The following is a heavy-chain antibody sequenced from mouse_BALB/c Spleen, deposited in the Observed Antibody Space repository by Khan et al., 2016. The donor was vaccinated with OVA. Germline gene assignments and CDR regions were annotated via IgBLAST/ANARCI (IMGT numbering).Heavy chain of an antibody. CDR2: IYPGSGYI. Sequence: QVQLKESGPELVKPGASVKMSCKASGYTFTDFLISWLKQRPGQGLEWIGEIYPGSGYIYYNEKFKGKATLNSDKSSNTAYMQLSSLTSEDSAVYFCARAGYGGFAHWGQGTLVTVSA. CDR1: GYTFTDFL. V-gene: IGHV1-77*01. J-gene: IGHJ3*01. D-gene: IGHD3-2*02. CDR3: ARAGYGGFAH.